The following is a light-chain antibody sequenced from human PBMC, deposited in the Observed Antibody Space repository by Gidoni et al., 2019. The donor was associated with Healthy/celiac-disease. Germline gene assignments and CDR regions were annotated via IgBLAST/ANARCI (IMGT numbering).Light chain of an antibody. J-gene: IGLJ2*01. CDR2: DDS. V-gene: IGLV3-21*03. CDR1: NIGSKS. CDR3: QVWDSSSDHPVV. Sequence: SYVLTPPPSVPVAPGKTARITCGGNNIGSKSVHWYQQKPGQAPVLVVYDDSDRPSGIPERFSGSNSGNTATLTISRVEAGDEADYYCQVWDSSSDHPVVFGGGTKLTVL.